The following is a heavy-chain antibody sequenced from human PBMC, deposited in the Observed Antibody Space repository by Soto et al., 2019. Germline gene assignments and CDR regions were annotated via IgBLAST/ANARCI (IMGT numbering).Heavy chain of an antibody. V-gene: IGHV1-69*13. D-gene: IGHD3-16*01. CDR2: MIPIFGTA. CDR3: ARDPAVARSWGYYYYGMDV. J-gene: IGHJ6*02. Sequence: SVKVSCKASGGTFSSYAISWVRQAPGQGLEWMGGMIPIFGTANYAQKFQGRVTITADESTSTAYMELSSLRSEDTAVYYCARDPAVARSWGYYYYGMDVWGQGTTVTVSS. CDR1: GGTFSSYA.